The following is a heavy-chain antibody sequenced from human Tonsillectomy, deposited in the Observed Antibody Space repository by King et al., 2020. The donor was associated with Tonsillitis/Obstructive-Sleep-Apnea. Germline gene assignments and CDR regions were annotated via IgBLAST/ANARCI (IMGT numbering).Heavy chain of an antibody. V-gene: IGHV3-9*01. CDR3: AKEYGHYYKDNSGATSFYY. CDR1: GFSFDDYA. D-gene: IGHD3-22*01. CDR2: IKWNTGII. J-gene: IGHJ4*02. Sequence: QLVQSGGGLVQPGRSLRLSCAASGFSFDDYAMHWVRHVPGKGLEWVAGIKWNTGIIGYADSVKGRCTISRDNAKNSLYLQMNSLRPEDTALYYCAKEYGHYYKDNSGATSFYYWGQGTLVTVSS.